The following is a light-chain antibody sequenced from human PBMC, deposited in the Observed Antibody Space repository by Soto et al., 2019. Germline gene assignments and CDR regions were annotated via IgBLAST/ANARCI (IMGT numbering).Light chain of an antibody. CDR1: QSVSSN. CDR2: GAS. J-gene: IGKJ5*01. Sequence: ERVMTQSPDTLSMSPVESTTLSCRASQSVSSNLAWYQQKPGQAPSLLIYGASTRATGIPARFSGSGSGTDFTLTISRLEPEDFAVYYCQQYGSPPITFAQGTRLEI. CDR3: QQYGSPPIT. V-gene: IGKV3-20*01.